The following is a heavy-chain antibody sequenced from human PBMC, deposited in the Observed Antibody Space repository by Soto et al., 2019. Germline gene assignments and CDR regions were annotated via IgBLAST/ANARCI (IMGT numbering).Heavy chain of an antibody. D-gene: IGHD6-19*01. J-gene: IGHJ6*02. CDR2: ISSSGSTT. CDR1: GFTFSNYA. V-gene: IGHV3-23*01. Sequence: EVQLLESGRGLVQPGGSLRLSCAASGFTFSNYAMNWVRQAPGQGLEWVSGISSSGSTTYFTDSVEGRFTISRDNSKNTLYLQMNSLRAEDTAVYYCAKGQGVVPKQWLVRMDVWGQGTTVTVSS. CDR3: AKGQGVVPKQWLVRMDV.